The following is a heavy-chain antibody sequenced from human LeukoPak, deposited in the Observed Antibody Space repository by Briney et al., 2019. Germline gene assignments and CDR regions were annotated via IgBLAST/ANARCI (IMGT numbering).Heavy chain of an antibody. CDR3: ARQEYTSCSGNCFRFGMDV. CDR1: GYSFTSYW. J-gene: IGHJ6*02. D-gene: IGHD2-21*02. Sequence: GESLKISCKGSGYSFTSYWIGWVRQMPGKGLEWMGIIYPGDSDTRYSPSFQGQVTISGDKSISTAYLQWNSLKASDTAMYYCARQEYTSCSGNCFRFGMDVWGQGTTVTVSS. V-gene: IGHV5-51*01. CDR2: IYPGDSDT.